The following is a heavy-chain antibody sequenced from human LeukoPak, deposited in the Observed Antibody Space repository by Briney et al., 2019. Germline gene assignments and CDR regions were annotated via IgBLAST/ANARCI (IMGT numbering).Heavy chain of an antibody. CDR3: AKDHRRFLEWLLYSFFDY. CDR2: ISGSGGST. Sequence: GGSLRLSCAASGFTFSSYGMHWVRQAPGKGLEWVSAISGSGGSTYYADSVKGRFTISRDNSKNTLYLQMNSLRAEDTAVYYCAKDHRRFLEWLLYSFFDYWGQGTLVTVSS. V-gene: IGHV3-23*01. CDR1: GFTFSSYG. J-gene: IGHJ4*02. D-gene: IGHD3-3*01.